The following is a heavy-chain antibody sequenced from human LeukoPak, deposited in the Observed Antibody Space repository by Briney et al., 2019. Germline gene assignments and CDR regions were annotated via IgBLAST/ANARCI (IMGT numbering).Heavy chain of an antibody. CDR1: GFTFDDYG. D-gene: IGHD6-19*01. V-gene: IGHV3-20*04. CDR2: INGNGGST. J-gene: IGHJ4*02. Sequence: GGSLRLSCAASGFTFDDYGMSWVRQSPGKGLEWVSNINGNGGSTTYADSVKGRFTISRDNAKNSLYLQMNSLRAEDTALYFCARLSSRYTSGWFCDYWGQGTLVTVSS. CDR3: ARLSSRYTSGWFCDY.